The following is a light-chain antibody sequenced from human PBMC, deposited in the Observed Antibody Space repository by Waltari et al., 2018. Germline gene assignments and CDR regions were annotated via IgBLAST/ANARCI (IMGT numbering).Light chain of an antibody. J-gene: IGKJ3*01. V-gene: IGKV1-33*01. Sequence: VGDRVTITCQASQDIGKYLNWYQQKPGRAPNLLIYDASNLKVGVPSRFSGSGSGTDFNFIISSLQPEDIATYYCQQYDNLPIFTFGPGTKVDIK. CDR3: QQYDNLPIFT. CDR1: QDIGKY. CDR2: DAS.